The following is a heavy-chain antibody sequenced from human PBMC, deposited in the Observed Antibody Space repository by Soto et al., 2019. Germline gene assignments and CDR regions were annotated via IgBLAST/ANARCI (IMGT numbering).Heavy chain of an antibody. CDR3: ARDSRGGAARRPTFYY. CDR2: IGRSGETI. Sequence: GWSLRLSCVVSGFTFSSFEMNWGRQTPGKGLEWLSYIGRSGETIYYADSVKGRFTISRDNAKSSLFLQMNGLRNDDTGIYYCARDSRGGAARRPTFYYWGRGTLVTVSS. CDR1: GFTFSSFE. D-gene: IGHD6-6*01. J-gene: IGHJ4*02. V-gene: IGHV3-48*03.